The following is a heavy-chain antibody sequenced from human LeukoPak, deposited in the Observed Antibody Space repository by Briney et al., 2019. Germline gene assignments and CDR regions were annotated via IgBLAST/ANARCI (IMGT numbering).Heavy chain of an antibody. D-gene: IGHD6-13*01. CDR1: RFNLSSYV. CDR3: SKGIWGQQLVLRCDY. V-gene: IGHV3-30*18. J-gene: IGHJ4*02. Sequence: GESLRHSCGASRFNLSSYVMQWVRQAPARVVELVEAISYDGSKKYYADSVKGRVSISRDNCQNTLYLQMDSVRAEDTAVYYGSKGIWGQQLVLRCDYWGEGTLVSVPS. CDR2: ISYDGSKK.